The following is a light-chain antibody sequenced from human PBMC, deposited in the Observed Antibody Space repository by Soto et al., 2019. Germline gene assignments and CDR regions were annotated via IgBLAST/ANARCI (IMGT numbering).Light chain of an antibody. CDR3: QQYKNWPRT. J-gene: IGKJ1*01. Sequence: EIVLTQSPATLSVSPGERVTLSCRASESVDINLARYQQKPGQAPRLLIYGASTRATDMPGTFSGRGSGTEFTLTISSLQSEDFAVYYCQQYKNWPRTFGQGTKVDIK. CDR2: GAS. CDR1: ESVDIN. V-gene: IGKV3-15*01.